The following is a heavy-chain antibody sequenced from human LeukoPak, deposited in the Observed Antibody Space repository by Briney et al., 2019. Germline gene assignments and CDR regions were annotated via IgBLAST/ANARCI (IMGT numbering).Heavy chain of an antibody. J-gene: IGHJ4*02. V-gene: IGHV3-11*05. CDR3: AREQGGYSGSADY. CDR1: GFTFSDYY. D-gene: IGHD5-12*01. Sequence: GGSLRLSCAASGFTFSDYYMSWIRQAPGKGLEWVSYISSSDTYTNYADSVKGRFTISRDNAKNSPYLQMNSLRAEDTAVYYCAREQGGYSGSADYWGQGTLVTVSS. CDR2: ISSSDTYT.